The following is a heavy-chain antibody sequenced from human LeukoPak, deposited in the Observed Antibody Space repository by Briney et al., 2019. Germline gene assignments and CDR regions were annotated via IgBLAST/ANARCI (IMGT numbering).Heavy chain of an antibody. CDR1: GFTFSSYA. CDR3: AKDMGPGYFSPHTPNWFDP. J-gene: IGHJ5*02. CDR2: IGGSGGST. D-gene: IGHD2-21*01. V-gene: IGHV3-23*01. Sequence: GGSLRLSCAASGFTFSSYAMSWVRQAPGKGLEWGSAIGGSGGSTYYADSVKGRFTISRDNSKDTLYLQMNSLRAEDTAVYYCAKDMGPGYFSPHTPNWFDPWGQGTLVTVSS.